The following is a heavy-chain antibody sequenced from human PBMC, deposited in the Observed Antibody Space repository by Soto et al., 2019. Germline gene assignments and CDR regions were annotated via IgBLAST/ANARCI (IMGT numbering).Heavy chain of an antibody. D-gene: IGHD2-15*01. CDR1: GGSISSGDYY. CDR2: SYYSGRT. J-gene: IGHJ6*02. V-gene: IGHV4-30-4*01. Sequence: QVQLQESGPGLVKPSQTLSLTCTVSGGSISSGDYYWSWIRQPPGKGREWIGNSYYSGRTYYNPSHKSRVTITADTPKGQFSLKMSSVTAADTDVYYCVRDERRYCPGGTCYLMGVWGQGTTVTVSS. CDR3: VRDERRYCPGGTCYLMGV.